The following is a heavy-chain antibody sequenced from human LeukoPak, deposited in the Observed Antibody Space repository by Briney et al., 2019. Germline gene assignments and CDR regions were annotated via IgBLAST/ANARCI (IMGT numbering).Heavy chain of an antibody. J-gene: IGHJ4*02. Sequence: GGSLRLSCAASEITFSTYWMSWVRQAPGKGLEWVANINQDGSEKYFVDSVKGRFTISRDNAKNSLYLQMNSLRADDTAVYFCARDRIWGQGTLVTVSS. V-gene: IGHV3-7*01. CDR1: EITFSTYW. CDR3: ARDRI. CDR2: INQDGSEK. D-gene: IGHD2-15*01.